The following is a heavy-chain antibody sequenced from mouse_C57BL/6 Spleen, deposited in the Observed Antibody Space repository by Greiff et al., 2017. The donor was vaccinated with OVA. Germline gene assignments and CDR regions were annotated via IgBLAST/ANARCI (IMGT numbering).Heavy chain of an antibody. Sequence: VQLQQSGAELVRPGASVTLSCKASGYTFTDYEMHWVKQTPVHGLEWIGAIDPETGGTAYNQKFKGKAILTADKSSSTAYMALRSLTSDDSAVYYCTREGNDYWGQGTTLTVSS. CDR3: TREGNDY. J-gene: IGHJ2*01. V-gene: IGHV1-15*01. CDR1: GYTFTDYE. CDR2: IDPETGGT.